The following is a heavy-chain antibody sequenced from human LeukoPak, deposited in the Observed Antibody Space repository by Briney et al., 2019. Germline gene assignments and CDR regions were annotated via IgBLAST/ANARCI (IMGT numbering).Heavy chain of an antibody. J-gene: IGHJ4*02. CDR3: ARDRNGIAVAGSDFDY. D-gene: IGHD6-19*01. CDR1: GFTFNNYG. V-gene: IGHV3-30*02. CDR2: IRYNGNNQ. Sequence: GGSLRLSCAASGFTFNNYGMHWVRQAPGKGLEWVAFIRYNGNNQYYADSVKGRFTISRDNSKNTLYLQMNSLKGDDTAVYYCARDRNGIAVAGSDFDYWGQGTLVTVSS.